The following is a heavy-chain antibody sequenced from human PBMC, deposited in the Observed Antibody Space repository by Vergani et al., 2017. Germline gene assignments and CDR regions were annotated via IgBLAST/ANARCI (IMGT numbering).Heavy chain of an antibody. CDR3: ARSPYCSSTSCYASDFDY. CDR1: GYTFTSYD. CDR2: MNPNSGNT. J-gene: IGHJ4*02. D-gene: IGHD2-2*01. Sequence: QVQLVQSGAEVKKPGASVKVSCKASGYTFTSYDINWVRQATGQGLEWMGWMNPNSGNTGYAQKFQGRVTMTRNTSISTAYMELSRLRSDDTAVYYCARSPYCSSTSCYASDFDYWGQGTLVTVSS. V-gene: IGHV1-8*01.